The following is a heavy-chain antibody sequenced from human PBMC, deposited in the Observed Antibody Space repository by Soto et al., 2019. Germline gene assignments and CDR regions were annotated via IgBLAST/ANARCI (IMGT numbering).Heavy chain of an antibody. CDR3: ARGVAPYYFDY. J-gene: IGHJ4*02. V-gene: IGHV1-3*01. CDR2: INAGNANT. Sequence: ASVKVSCKASGYTFTSYGISWVRQAPGQRLEWMGWINAGNANTKYSHNFQGRVTIARDTSASTAYMELSSLRSEDTAVYYCARGVAPYYFDYWGQGTLVTVSS. CDR1: GYTFTSYG. D-gene: IGHD2-15*01.